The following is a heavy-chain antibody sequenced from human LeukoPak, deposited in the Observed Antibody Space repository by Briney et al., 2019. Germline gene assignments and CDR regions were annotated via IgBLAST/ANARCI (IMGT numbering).Heavy chain of an antibody. Sequence: SETLSLTCTVSGGSITTYSWSWIRQPAGKGLELIGRIYASGSTTYNPSLKSRVTMSVDTSKNQFSVRLTSVAAADTAVYYCARAAYCSGASCCFDYWGQGTLVTVSS. D-gene: IGHD2-15*01. CDR1: GGSITTYS. V-gene: IGHV4-4*07. J-gene: IGHJ4*02. CDR2: IYASGST. CDR3: ARAAYCSGASCCFDY.